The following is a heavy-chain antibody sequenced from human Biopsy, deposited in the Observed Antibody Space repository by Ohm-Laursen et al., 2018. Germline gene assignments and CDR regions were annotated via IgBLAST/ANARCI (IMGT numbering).Heavy chain of an antibody. CDR2: VYYSGTT. CDR3: ARHDLSDFWSGYPNFFDR. D-gene: IGHD3-3*01. J-gene: IGHJ5*02. CDR1: GGSISSRTHY. V-gene: IGHV4-39*01. Sequence: GTLSLTCILSGGSISSRTHYRGWIRQTPGKGLEWIGTVYYSGTTYDNPSLKNRVIISVDTSKNQFSLSLKTVTAADTAVYYCARHDLSDFWSGYPNFFDRWGQGTLVTVSS.